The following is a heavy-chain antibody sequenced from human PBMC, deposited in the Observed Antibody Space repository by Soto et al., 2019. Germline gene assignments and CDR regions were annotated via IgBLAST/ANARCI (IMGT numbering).Heavy chain of an antibody. CDR2: TYYRSQWNS. V-gene: IGHV6-1*01. CDR1: GDSLSTSDVA. D-gene: IGHD2-21*02. Sequence: PSQTLSLTCAVSGDSLSTSDVAWNWIRQSPWRGLEWLGRTYYRSQWNSHYAVSVQSRISIDPDTSKNHFSLQLNSVTPEDTAVYYCVRGRVTAFDIWAQGTMVTVSS. J-gene: IGHJ3*02. CDR3: VRGRVTAFDI.